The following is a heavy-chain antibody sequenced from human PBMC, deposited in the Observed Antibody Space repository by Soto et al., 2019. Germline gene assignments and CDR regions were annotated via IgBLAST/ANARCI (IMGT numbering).Heavy chain of an antibody. Sequence: QVQLQESGPGLVKPSQTLSLTCTVSGGSISSGGYYWSWIRQHPGKGLEWIGYIYYSGSTYYNPSLKSRVTISVDTSKNQFSLKRSSVTAADTAVYYCASRGTTVFNEGAFDIWGQGTMVTVSS. D-gene: IGHD4-17*01. V-gene: IGHV4-31*03. CDR3: ASRGTTVFNEGAFDI. J-gene: IGHJ3*02. CDR2: IYYSGST. CDR1: GGSISSGGYY.